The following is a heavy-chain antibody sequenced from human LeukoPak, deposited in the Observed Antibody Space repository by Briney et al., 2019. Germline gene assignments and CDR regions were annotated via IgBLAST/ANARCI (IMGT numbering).Heavy chain of an antibody. D-gene: IGHD5-18*01. CDR3: ARVGGYSYQELYYFDY. J-gene: IGHJ4*02. CDR2: INHMGST. V-gene: IGHV4-34*01. CDR1: GGSFSGYY. Sequence: SETLSLTCAVYGGSFSGYYWSWIRQPPGKGLEWIGEINHMGSTNYNPSLKSRVTISVDTSKNQFSLKLSSVTAADTAVYYCARVGGYSYQELYYFDYWGQGTLVSLSS.